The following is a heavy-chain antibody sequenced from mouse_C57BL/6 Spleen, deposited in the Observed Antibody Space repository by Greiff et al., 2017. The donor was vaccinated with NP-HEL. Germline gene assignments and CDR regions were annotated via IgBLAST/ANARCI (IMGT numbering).Heavy chain of an antibody. V-gene: IGHV1-52*01. CDR3: ARDDGSSYGGLGPFAY. CDR1: GYTFTSYW. CDR2: IDPSDSET. D-gene: IGHD1-1*01. J-gene: IGHJ3*01. Sequence: QVQLQQPGAELVRPGSSVKLSCKASGYTFTSYWMHWVKQRPIQGLEWIGNIDPSDSETHYNQKFKDKATLTVDKSSSTAYMQLSSLTSEDSAVYYCARDDGSSYGGLGPFAYWGQGTLVTVSA.